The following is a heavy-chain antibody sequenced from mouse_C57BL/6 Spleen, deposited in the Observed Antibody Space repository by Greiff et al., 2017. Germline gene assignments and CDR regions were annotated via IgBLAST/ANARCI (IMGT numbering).Heavy chain of an antibody. D-gene: IGHD2-4*01. CDR2: IWSGGST. CDR1: GFSLTSSG. Sequence: VQLQQSGPGLVQPSQSLSITCTVSGFSLTSSGVHWVRQSPGKGLEWLGVIWSGGSTDYTAAFISRLSISKDNSKSQVFFKMNSLQADDTAIYYCARRYYDYDGLDYWGQGTTLTVSS. J-gene: IGHJ2*01. V-gene: IGHV2-2*01. CDR3: ARRYYDYDGLDY.